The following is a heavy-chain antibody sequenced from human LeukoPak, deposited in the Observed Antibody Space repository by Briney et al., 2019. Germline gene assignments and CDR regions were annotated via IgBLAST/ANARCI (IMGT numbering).Heavy chain of an antibody. CDR3: ARTGLWFGPWNWFDP. J-gene: IGHJ5*02. D-gene: IGHD3-10*01. Sequence: SETLSLTCAVYGGSFSGYYWSWIRQPPGKGLEWLGEINHSGSTNYNPSLKSRVTISVDTSKNQFSLKLSSVTAADTAVYYCARTGLWFGPWNWFDPWGQGTLVTVSS. CDR1: GGSFSGYY. CDR2: INHSGST. V-gene: IGHV4-34*01.